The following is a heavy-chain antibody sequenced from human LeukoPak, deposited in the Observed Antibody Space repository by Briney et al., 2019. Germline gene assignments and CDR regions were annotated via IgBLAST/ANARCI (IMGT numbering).Heavy chain of an antibody. CDR1: GFTLDDYA. Sequence: GGSLRLSCAASGFTLDDYAMHWVRQAAGKGLEWVAGISWNSGSIGYADSVKGRLPISRDNAKNSLYLQMNSLRAEDTALYYCAKDHGWFGVSDAFDIWGQGTMVTVSS. J-gene: IGHJ3*02. CDR3: AKDHGWFGVSDAFDI. D-gene: IGHD3-10*01. V-gene: IGHV3-9*01. CDR2: ISWNSGSI.